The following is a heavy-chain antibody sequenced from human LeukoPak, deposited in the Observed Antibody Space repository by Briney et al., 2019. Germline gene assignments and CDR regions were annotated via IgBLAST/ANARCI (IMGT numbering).Heavy chain of an antibody. J-gene: IGHJ4*02. Sequence: PGGSLRLSCAASGFTFSNYWMHRVRQAPGKVLVWVSRINNDGSSTEYADSVRGRFTISRDNDKNTLYMQMNSLRADDTAVYYCARDLSGPDYWGQGTQVTVSS. CDR3: ARDLSGPDY. V-gene: IGHV3-74*01. CDR2: INNDGSST. CDR1: GFTFSNYW.